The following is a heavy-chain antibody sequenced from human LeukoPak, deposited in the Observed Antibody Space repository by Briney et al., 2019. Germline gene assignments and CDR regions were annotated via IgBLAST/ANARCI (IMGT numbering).Heavy chain of an antibody. J-gene: IGHJ4*02. CDR1: GYSFTSYW. Sequence: GESLKISCKGSGYSFTSYWIGWVRQMPGKGPEWMGIIYPGDSDTRYSPSFQGQVTISADKSISTAYLQWSSLKASDTAMYYCARHLGDDILTGYFHYWGQGTLVTVSS. V-gene: IGHV5-51*01. CDR2: IYPGDSDT. D-gene: IGHD3-9*01. CDR3: ARHLGDDILTGYFHY.